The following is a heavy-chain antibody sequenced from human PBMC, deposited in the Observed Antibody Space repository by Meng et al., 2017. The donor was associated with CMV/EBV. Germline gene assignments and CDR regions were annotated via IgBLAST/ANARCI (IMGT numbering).Heavy chain of an antibody. D-gene: IGHD3-3*01. V-gene: IGHV3-33*06. CDR1: GFTFSSYG. J-gene: IGHJ6*02. Sequence: GGSLRLSCAASGFTFSSYGMHWVRQAPGKGLEWVAVIWYDGSNKYYADSVKGRFTISRDNSKNTLYLQMNSLRAEDTAVYYCAKTIRRELRFLEWLGPYYYYYYGMDVWGQGTTVTVSS. CDR2: IWYDGSNK. CDR3: AKTIRRELRFLEWLGPYYYYYYGMDV.